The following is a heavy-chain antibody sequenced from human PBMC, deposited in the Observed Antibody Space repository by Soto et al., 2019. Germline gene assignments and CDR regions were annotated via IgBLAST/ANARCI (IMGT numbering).Heavy chain of an antibody. D-gene: IGHD4-17*01. CDR1: GFTFSSYR. CDR3: ARDHYPSGDYVNWFDP. V-gene: IGHV3-21*01. Sequence: GGSLRLSCAASGFTFSSYRMNWVRQAPGKGLEWVSSISSSSSYIYYADSVKGRFTISRDNAKNSLYLQMNSLRAEDTAVYYCARDHYPSGDYVNWFDPWGQGTLVTVSS. J-gene: IGHJ5*02. CDR2: ISSSSSYI.